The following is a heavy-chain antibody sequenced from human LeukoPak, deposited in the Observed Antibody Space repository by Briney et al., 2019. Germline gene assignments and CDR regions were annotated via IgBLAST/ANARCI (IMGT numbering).Heavy chain of an antibody. CDR3: ARDRYYYDSSGHGLDY. J-gene: IGHJ4*02. D-gene: IGHD3-22*01. CDR2: ISSSSSYI. CDR1: GFTFSSYS. V-gene: IGHV3-21*01. Sequence: GGSLRLSCAAFGFTFSSYSMNWVRQAPGKGLEWVSSISSSSSYIYYADSVKGRFTISRDNAKNSLYLQMNSLRAEDTAVYYCARDRYYYDSSGHGLDYWGQGTLVTVSS.